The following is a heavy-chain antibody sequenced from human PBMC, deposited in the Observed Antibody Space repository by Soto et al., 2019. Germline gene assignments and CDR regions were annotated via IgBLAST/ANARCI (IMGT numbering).Heavy chain of an antibody. Sequence: SETLSLTCGVSGYSISSGFHWGWIRQAPGKGLEWIASVSHTGNTYSNPSLKSRVTISVDTSGNQFSLSLSSVTAADTAVYYCARARVITIFGALGHFDPWGQGTLVTVSS. CDR3: ARARVITIFGALGHFDP. D-gene: IGHD3-3*01. J-gene: IGHJ5*02. V-gene: IGHV4-38-2*01. CDR1: GYSISSGFH. CDR2: VSHTGNT.